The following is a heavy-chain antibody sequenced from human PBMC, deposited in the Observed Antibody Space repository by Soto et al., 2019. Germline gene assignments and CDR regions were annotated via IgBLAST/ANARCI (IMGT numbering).Heavy chain of an antibody. J-gene: IGHJ4*02. CDR2: IRKKTNSYTT. CDR3: TTVTTVDYYFAY. D-gene: IGHD4-17*01. V-gene: IGHV3-72*01. Sequence: GGSLRLSCAASGLTFSDRYMDWVRQAPGKGLEWVGRIRKKTNSYTTEYAASVKGRFIISRDDSTNSLYLQMSSLKTEDTAVYYCTTVTTVDYYFAYWGQGTLATVSS. CDR1: GLTFSDRY.